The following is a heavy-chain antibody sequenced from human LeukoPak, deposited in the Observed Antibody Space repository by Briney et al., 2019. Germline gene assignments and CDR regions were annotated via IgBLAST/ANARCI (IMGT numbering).Heavy chain of an antibody. D-gene: IGHD1-1*01. V-gene: IGHV1-8*03. CDR3: ARGPPTAQYFQH. J-gene: IGHJ1*01. Sequence: GASVKVSCKASGYTFTTYDINWVRQATGQGLQWMGWINPNSGNTGYAQKFQGRITITRNTSISTVYMGLSSLRSEDTAVYYCARGPPTAQYFQHWGQGTLVTVSS. CDR2: INPNSGNT. CDR1: GYTFTTYD.